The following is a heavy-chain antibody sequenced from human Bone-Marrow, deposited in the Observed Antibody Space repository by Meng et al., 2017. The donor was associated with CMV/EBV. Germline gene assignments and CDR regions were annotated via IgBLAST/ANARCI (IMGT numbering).Heavy chain of an antibody. CDR1: EFTFGNYA. CDR3: ARGVYSGNYSSLFPPSYYFDY. V-gene: IGHV3-23*01. J-gene: IGHJ4*02. CDR2: ITASGGST. Sequence: GESLKISCAASEFTFGNYAMSWVRQAPGRGLAWVSAITASGGSTFYADSVKGRFTISRDNAKNSLYLQMNSLKAEDTAVYYCARGVYSGNYSSLFPPSYYFDYWGQGTLVTVSS. D-gene: IGHD4-11*01.